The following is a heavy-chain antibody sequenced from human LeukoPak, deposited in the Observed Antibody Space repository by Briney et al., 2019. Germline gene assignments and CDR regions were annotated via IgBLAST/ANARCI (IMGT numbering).Heavy chain of an antibody. CDR3: ARGPASFGFDH. CDR1: GGSFSGYY. CDR2: INHSGST. Sequence: SETLSLTCAVYGGSFSGYYWSWIRQPPGKGLEWIGEINHSGSTNYNPSLKSRVTISVDTSKNQFSLKLSSVTAADTAVYYCARGPASFGFDHWGQGTLVTVSS. V-gene: IGHV4-34*01. J-gene: IGHJ5*02.